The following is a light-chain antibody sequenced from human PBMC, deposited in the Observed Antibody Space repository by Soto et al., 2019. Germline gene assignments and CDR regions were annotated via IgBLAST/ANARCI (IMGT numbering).Light chain of an antibody. V-gene: IGLV2-14*01. CDR3: SSYTSSSTLV. CDR2: DVS. J-gene: IGLJ1*01. CDR1: SSDVGGYNY. Sequence: QSVLTQAASVSGSAGEAITISCTGNSSDVGGYNYVSWYQQHPGKAPKLMIYDVSNRPSGVSNRFSGSKSGNTASLTISGLQAEDEADYYCSSYTSSSTLVFGTGTKVTVL.